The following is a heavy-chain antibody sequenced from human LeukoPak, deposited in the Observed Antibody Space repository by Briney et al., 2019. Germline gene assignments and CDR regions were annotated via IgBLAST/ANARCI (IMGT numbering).Heavy chain of an antibody. D-gene: IGHD1-26*01. CDR3: ARARYVNSYYAFDI. V-gene: IGHV4-59*01. CDR2: LSKSGNT. J-gene: IGHJ3*02. CDR1: GGSISSYY. Sequence: ASETLSLTCTVSGGSISSYYWSWIRLPPGKGLEWIGYLSKSGNTNYSPSLKSRVTIFGDTSKNQFFLKLSSVTAADTAVYYCARARYVNSYYAFDIWGQGTLVTVSS.